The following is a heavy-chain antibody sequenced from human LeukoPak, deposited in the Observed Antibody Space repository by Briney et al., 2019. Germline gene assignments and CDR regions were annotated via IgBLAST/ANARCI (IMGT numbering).Heavy chain of an antibody. Sequence: PGGSLRLSCTASGFTFSSYGMHWVRQAPGKGLEWVAFIRYDESNKYYADSVKGRITISRDNSKNTLYLQMNSLRTEDTAVYYCAKDRYQLARIAAAGTFDYWGQGTLVTVSS. CDR2: IRYDESNK. J-gene: IGHJ4*02. V-gene: IGHV3-30*02. D-gene: IGHD6-13*01. CDR1: GFTFSSYG. CDR3: AKDRYQLARIAAAGTFDY.